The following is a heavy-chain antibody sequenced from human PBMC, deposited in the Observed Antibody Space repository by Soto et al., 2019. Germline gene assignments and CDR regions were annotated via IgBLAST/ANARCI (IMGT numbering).Heavy chain of an antibody. CDR1: GFTFDDYA. CDR2: ISWNSGSI. CDR3: AKAASSSWKGDGYYYYMDV. J-gene: IGHJ6*03. D-gene: IGHD6-13*01. Sequence: GGSLRLSCAASGFTFDDYAMHWVRQAPGKGLEWVSGISWNSGSIGYADSVKGRFTISRDNAKNSLYLQMNSLRAEDTALYYCAKAASSSWKGDGYYYYMDVWGKGTTVTVSS. V-gene: IGHV3-9*01.